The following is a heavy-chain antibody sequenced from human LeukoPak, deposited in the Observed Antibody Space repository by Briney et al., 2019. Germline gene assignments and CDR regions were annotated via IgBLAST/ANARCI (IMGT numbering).Heavy chain of an antibody. Sequence: GGSLRLSCAASGFTFSSYAMSWVRQAPGKGLEWVSSITTSGGDTFYANSVTGRFTISRDNSKSTLYLQMNSLRAEDMAVYYCAKGNSAYYYDYWGQGTLVTVSS. CDR1: GFTFSSYA. CDR3: AKGNSAYYYDY. J-gene: IGHJ4*02. D-gene: IGHD3-22*01. V-gene: IGHV3-23*01. CDR2: ITTSGGDT.